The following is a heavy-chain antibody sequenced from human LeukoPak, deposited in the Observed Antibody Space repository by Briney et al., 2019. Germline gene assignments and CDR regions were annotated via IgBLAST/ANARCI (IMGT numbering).Heavy chain of an antibody. CDR3: AGAYYYDSSGYPNDAFDI. CDR2: IIPILGIA. V-gene: IGHV1-69*04. CDR1: GGTFSSYA. Sequence: WASVKVSCKASGGTFSSYAISWVRQAPGQGLEWMGRIIPILGIANYAQKFQGRVTISADKSTSTAYMELSSLRSEDTAVYYCAGAYYYDSSGYPNDAFDIWGQGTMVTVSS. J-gene: IGHJ3*02. D-gene: IGHD3-22*01.